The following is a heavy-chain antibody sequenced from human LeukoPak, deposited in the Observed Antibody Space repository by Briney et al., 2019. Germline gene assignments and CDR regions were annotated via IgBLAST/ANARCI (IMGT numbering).Heavy chain of an antibody. V-gene: IGHV1-18*01. CDR1: GYTYISYR. D-gene: IGHD1-1*01. CDR2: IDTYKGST. Sequence: ASVKVSFKASGYTYISYRGSWVRQAPGQRLEWMGCIDTYKGSTNYAENLQGTVTVTTDTSTSKVYMDMMSLRYADAAVYSCASRNTEGTGYCFDHWGQGTLVTVSS. J-gene: IGHJ4*02. CDR3: ASRNTEGTGYCFDH.